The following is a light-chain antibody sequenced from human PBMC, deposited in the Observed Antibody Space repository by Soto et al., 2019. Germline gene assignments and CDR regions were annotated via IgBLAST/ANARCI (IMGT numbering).Light chain of an antibody. CDR1: QDVTTY. V-gene: IGKV3-15*01. CDR3: QQYNNWPFS. J-gene: IGKJ5*01. CDR2: DIS. Sequence: ITQFPGILYASPEERVTLSCRAAQDVTTYFAWYQQKRGQAPRLLIYDISSMDTGAPARFSGSGSGTEFTLSISGLQSDDFAVYFCQQYNNWPFSFGQGTRLDIK.